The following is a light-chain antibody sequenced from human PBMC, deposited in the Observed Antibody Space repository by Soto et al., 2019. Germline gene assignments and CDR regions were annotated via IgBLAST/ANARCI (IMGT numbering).Light chain of an antibody. CDR2: RAS. CDR3: QQYNSWPRAT. V-gene: IGKV3-15*01. J-gene: IGKJ4*01. Sequence: VMTQSPAILSLSPGERATLSCRASESINSNLAWYQQKPGQAPRLLMFRASTRATGFPARFSGSGSGTEFNLTISSLQSEDFAVYYCQQYNSWPRATFGGGTTIEIK. CDR1: ESINSN.